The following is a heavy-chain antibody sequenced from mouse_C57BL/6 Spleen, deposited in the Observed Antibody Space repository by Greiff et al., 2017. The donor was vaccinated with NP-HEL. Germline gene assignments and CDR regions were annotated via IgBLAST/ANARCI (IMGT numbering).Heavy chain of an antibody. J-gene: IGHJ1*03. CDR1: GYAFSSSW. D-gene: IGHD1-1*01. CDR3: ASSGYYGSSYGYFDV. V-gene: IGHV1-82*01. CDR2: IYPGDGDT. Sequence: VQLQQSGPELVKPGASVKISCKASGYAFSSSWMNWVKQRPGKGLEWIGRIYPGDGDTNYNGKFKGKATLTADKSSSTAYIQLISLTSEDSAVYVCASSGYYGSSYGYFDVWGTGTTVTVSS.